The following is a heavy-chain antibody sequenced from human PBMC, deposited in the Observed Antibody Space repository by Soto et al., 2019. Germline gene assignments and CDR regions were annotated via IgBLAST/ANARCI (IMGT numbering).Heavy chain of an antibody. V-gene: IGHV5-10-1*01. J-gene: IGHJ5*02. CDR3: ARFDVYYDSSGYYGGHNWFDP. Sequence: GESLKISCKGSGYSFTSYWISWVRQMPGKGLEWMGRIDPSDSYTNYSPSFQGHVTISADKSISTAYLQWSSLKASDTAMYYCARFDVYYDSSGYYGGHNWFDPWGQGTLVTVSS. CDR1: GYSFTSYW. CDR2: IDPSDSYT. D-gene: IGHD3-22*01.